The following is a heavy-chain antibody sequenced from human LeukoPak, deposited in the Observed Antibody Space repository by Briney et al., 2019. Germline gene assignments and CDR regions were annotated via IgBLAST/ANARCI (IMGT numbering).Heavy chain of an antibody. CDR3: ARLMTTVTTWTF. V-gene: IGHV4-38-2*02. J-gene: IGHJ4*02. Sequence: SETLSLTCTVSGYSISSGYYWGWIRQPPGKGLEWIGSIYYSGSTYYNPSLKSRVTISVDTSKNQFSLKLSSVTAADTAVYYCARLMTTVTTWTFWGQGTLVTVSS. CDR1: GYSISSGYY. D-gene: IGHD4-17*01. CDR2: IYYSGST.